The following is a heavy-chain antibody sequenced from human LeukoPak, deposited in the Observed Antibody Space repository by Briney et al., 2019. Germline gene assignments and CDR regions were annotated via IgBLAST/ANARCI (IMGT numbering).Heavy chain of an antibody. CDR1: GGFMNSDSYY. J-gene: IGHJ3*02. CDR2: LYYRGSA. V-gene: IGHV4-39*02. CDR3: ARDSSGPYAFDI. D-gene: IGHD3-22*01. Sequence: TSETLSLTCIVSGGFMNSDSYYWAWIRQPPGTGLQWIGSLYYRGSAYYGPSLKGRVTISGDTSQTQFSLKLNSVTAADTAVYYCARDSSGPYAFDIWGQGTMVTVSS.